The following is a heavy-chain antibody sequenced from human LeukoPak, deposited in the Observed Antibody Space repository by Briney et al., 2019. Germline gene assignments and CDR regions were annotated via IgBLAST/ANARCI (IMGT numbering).Heavy chain of an antibody. CDR2: VSGSGGRGAT. Sequence: LSLTCAVSGGSISSGGYSWSWVRQAPGKGLEWVSCVSGSGGRGATYYTDSVKGRFTISRDNAKNTMYLQMNSLSGEDTAIYYCAKDIAASGLPRIFDFWGQGTLVTVSS. D-gene: IGHD6-13*01. V-gene: IGHV3-23*01. CDR3: AKDIAASGLPRIFDF. CDR1: GGSISSGGYS. J-gene: IGHJ4*02.